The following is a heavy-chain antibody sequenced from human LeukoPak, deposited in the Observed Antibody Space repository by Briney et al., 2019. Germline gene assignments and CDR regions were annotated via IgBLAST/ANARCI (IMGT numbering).Heavy chain of an antibody. Sequence: ASVKVSCKASGYTFSTYWLHWLRQAPGQGLEWMGCINPNNGDTYSAQIFQGRVTMTTDTSTSTAYMELRSLRSDDTAVYYCARVAATISGAYYFDYWGQGTLVTVSS. CDR3: ARVAATISGAYYFDY. D-gene: IGHD5-12*01. V-gene: IGHV1-2*02. CDR1: GYTFSTYW. CDR2: INPNNGDT. J-gene: IGHJ4*02.